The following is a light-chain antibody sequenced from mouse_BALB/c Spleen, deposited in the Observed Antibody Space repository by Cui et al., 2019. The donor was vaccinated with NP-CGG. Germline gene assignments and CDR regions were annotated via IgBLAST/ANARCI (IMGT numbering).Light chain of an antibody. J-gene: IGLJ1*01. CDR3: ALWYSNHWV. Sequence: QPLVTQESAPTTSPGETVTLTCRSSTGAITTNNYANWVQEKPDHLFAGLIGGTNNRAPGIPARFSGSLIGNKAALTITGAQTEDEAIYFCALWYSNHWVFGGGTKLTVL. CDR1: TGAITTNNY. V-gene: IGLV1*01. CDR2: GTN.